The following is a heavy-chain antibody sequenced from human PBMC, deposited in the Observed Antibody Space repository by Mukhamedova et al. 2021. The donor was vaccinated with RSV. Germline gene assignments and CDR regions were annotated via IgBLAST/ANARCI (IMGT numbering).Heavy chain of an antibody. J-gene: IGHJ4*02. CDR3: ARQDGSKFGY. V-gene: IGHV6-1*01. D-gene: IGHD4-23*01. Sequence: VTGRITINPDTSKNQFSLQLNSVTPEDTAVYYCARQDGSKFGYWGQGTLVTVSS.